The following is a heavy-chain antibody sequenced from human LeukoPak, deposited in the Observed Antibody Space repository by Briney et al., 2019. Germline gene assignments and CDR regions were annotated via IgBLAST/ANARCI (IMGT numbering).Heavy chain of an antibody. V-gene: IGHV3-30*02. J-gene: IGHJ5*02. Sequence: AGGSLRLSCAASGFPFSYYGMHWVRQAPGKGLEWVSFIRYDGDDKFYAESVKGRFTISRGTSRNTLYLQMNRLRLEDTAIYYCAKDLMRDRWFAESWGQGTLVTVSS. D-gene: IGHD3-10*01. CDR2: IRYDGDDK. CDR1: GFPFSYYG. CDR3: AKDLMRDRWFAES.